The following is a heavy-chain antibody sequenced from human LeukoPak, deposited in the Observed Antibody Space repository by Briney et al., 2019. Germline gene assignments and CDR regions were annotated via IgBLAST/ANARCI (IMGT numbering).Heavy chain of an antibody. Sequence: ASVKVSCKASGYTFTSYDINWVRQATGQGREWMGWMNPNRGNTGYAQKFQGRVTMTRHTSISTAYMELSSLRSEDTAVYYCARTAYCGGDCYSDWFDPWGQGTLVTVSS. CDR3: ARTAYCGGDCYSDWFDP. CDR2: MNPNRGNT. D-gene: IGHD2-21*02. J-gene: IGHJ5*02. CDR1: GYTFTSYD. V-gene: IGHV1-8*01.